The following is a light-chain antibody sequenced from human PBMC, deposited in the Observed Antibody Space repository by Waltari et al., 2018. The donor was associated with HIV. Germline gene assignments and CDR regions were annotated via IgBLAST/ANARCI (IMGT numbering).Light chain of an antibody. V-gene: IGKV1D-12*01. CDR1: QAIDNW. CDR2: AAS. J-gene: IGKJ4*01. CDR3: QQGESFPALT. Sequence: DIQMTQSPSSVSASVGASVTITCRASQAIDNWLAWYQQKPGKAPKLLIYAASSLLSGVPSRFSGSGSGTDFTLTISSLQPEDFGTYFCQQGESFPALTFGGGTKVEIK.